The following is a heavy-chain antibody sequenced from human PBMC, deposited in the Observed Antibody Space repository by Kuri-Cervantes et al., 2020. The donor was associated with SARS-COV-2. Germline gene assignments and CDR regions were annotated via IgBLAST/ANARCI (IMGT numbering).Heavy chain of an antibody. J-gene: IGHJ4*02. CDR3: ARANYYYDSSGWGCYFDY. V-gene: IGHV4-59*01. CDR1: GGSISSYY. CDR2: IHYSGST. Sequence: GSLRLSCTVSGGSISSYYWSWIRQPPGKGLEWIGYIHYSGSTNYNPSLKSRATISVDTSKNQFSLKLSSVTAADTAVYYCARANYYYDSSGWGCYFDYWGQGTLVTVSS. D-gene: IGHD3-22*01.